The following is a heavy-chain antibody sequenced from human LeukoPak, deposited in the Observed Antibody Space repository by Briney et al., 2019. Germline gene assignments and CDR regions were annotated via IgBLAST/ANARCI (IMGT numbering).Heavy chain of an antibody. CDR1: GYTFTGYY. J-gene: IGHJ1*01. V-gene: IGHV1-2*02. CDR2: INPNSGGT. D-gene: IGHD3-22*01. Sequence: GASVKVSCKASGYTFTGYYMHWVRQAPGQGLEWMGWINPNSGGTNYAQKFQGRVTMTRDTSISTAYMELSRQRSDDTAVYYCARKTYYYDSSGYYYEYFQHWGQGTLVTVSS. CDR3: ARKTYYYDSSGYYYEYFQH.